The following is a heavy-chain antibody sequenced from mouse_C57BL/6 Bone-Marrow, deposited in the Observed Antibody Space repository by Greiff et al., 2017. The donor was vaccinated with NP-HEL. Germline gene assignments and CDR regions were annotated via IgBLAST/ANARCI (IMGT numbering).Heavy chain of an antibody. V-gene: IGHV1-69*01. J-gene: IGHJ4*01. Sequence: QVQLQQPGAELVMPGASVKLSCKASGYTFTSYWMHWVKQRPGQGLEWIGEIDPSASYTNYNQKFKGKSTLTVDKSSSTAYMQLSSLTSEDSAVYYCARWSYYGSLDYWGQGTSVTVSS. CDR2: IDPSASYT. D-gene: IGHD1-1*01. CDR3: ARWSYYGSLDY. CDR1: GYTFTSYW.